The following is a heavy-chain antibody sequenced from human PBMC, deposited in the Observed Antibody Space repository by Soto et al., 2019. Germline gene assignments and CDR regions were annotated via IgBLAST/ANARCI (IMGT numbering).Heavy chain of an antibody. D-gene: IGHD6-19*01. CDR3: ARDMGSIEGVAVDY. CDR2: INAGNGNT. V-gene: IGHV1-3*01. J-gene: IGHJ4*02. Sequence: GASVKVSCKASGYTFTSYAMHWVRQAPGQRLEWMGWINAGNGNTKYSQKFQGRVTITRDTSASTAYMELSSLRSEDTAVYYCARDMGSIEGVAVDYWGQGTLVTVSS. CDR1: GYTFTSYA.